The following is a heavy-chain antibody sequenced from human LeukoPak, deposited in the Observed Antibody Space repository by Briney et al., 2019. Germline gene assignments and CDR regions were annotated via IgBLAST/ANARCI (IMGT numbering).Heavy chain of an antibody. CDR1: GFTLSNYG. D-gene: IGHD3-10*01. J-gene: IGHJ3*02. Sequence: PGRSLRLSCAASGFTLSNYGVHYVRQAPGKGLEWVATMSYDGDKRYYGDSVQGRFIISRDSLQNTLYLQMNSLKTEDTAVYYCARVRGGSVRGGFDIWGQGTLVTVSS. CDR3: ARVRGGSVRGGFDI. V-gene: IGHV3-30*03. CDR2: MSYDGDKR.